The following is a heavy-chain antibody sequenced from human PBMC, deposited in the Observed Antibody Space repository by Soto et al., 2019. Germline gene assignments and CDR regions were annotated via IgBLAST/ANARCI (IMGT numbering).Heavy chain of an antibody. Sequence: PGGSLRLSCAASGFTFSSYGMHWVRQAPGKGLEWVAVISYDGSNKYYADSVKGRFTISRDNSKNTLYLQMNSLRAEDTAVYYCAKVDYYGSGSYYPGEYGMDVWGQGT. CDR2: ISYDGSNK. D-gene: IGHD3-10*01. CDR3: AKVDYYGSGSYYPGEYGMDV. V-gene: IGHV3-30*18. CDR1: GFTFSSYG. J-gene: IGHJ6*02.